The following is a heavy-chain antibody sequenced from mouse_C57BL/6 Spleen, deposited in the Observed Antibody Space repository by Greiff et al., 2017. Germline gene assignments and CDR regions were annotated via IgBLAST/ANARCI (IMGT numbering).Heavy chain of an antibody. Sequence: EVKLQESGGGLVQPGGSLSLSCAASGFTFTDYYMSWVRQPPGKALEWLGFIRNKANGYTTEYSVSVQGRFTISRANSQSILYLQMNALRAEDSATYYCARSLYYYGSSYDWYFDVWGTGTTVTVAS. D-gene: IGHD1-1*01. CDR2: IRNKANGYTT. CDR3: ARSLYYYGSSYDWYFDV. CDR1: GFTFTDYY. V-gene: IGHV7-3*01. J-gene: IGHJ1*03.